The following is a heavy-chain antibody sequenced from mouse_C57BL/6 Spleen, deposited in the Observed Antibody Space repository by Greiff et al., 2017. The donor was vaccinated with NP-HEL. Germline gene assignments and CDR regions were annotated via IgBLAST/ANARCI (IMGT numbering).Heavy chain of an antibody. J-gene: IGHJ1*03. Sequence: EVQGVESGGGLVKPGGSLKLSCAASGFTFSSYTMSWVRQTPEKRLEWVATISGGGGNTYYPDSVKGRFTISRDNAKNTLYLQMSSLRSEDTAVYYCARRDYYGSTSYWYFDVWGTGTTVTVSS. CDR3: ARRDYYGSTSYWYFDV. CDR2: ISGGGGNT. CDR1: GFTFSSYT. D-gene: IGHD1-1*01. V-gene: IGHV5-9*04.